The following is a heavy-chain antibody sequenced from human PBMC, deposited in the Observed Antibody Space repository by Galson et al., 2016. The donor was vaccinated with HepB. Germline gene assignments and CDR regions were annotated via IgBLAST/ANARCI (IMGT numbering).Heavy chain of an antibody. CDR3: AKAPNPGTTLYPLDY. Sequence: SLRLSCAASGFTFSHYGMHWVRQAPGKGLEWVAVISYDGSNKYSTESVKGRFTISRDNSNNTLFLQMNSLGVEDTAVYYCAKAPNPGTTLYPLDYWGQGSLVTVSS. D-gene: IGHD1-7*01. J-gene: IGHJ4*02. V-gene: IGHV3-30*18. CDR1: GFTFSHYG. CDR2: ISYDGSNK.